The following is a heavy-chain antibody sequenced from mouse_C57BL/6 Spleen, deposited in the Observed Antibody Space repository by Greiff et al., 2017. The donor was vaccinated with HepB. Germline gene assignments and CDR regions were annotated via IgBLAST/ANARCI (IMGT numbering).Heavy chain of an antibody. V-gene: IGHV1-55*01. J-gene: IGHJ2*01. CDR3: ARDGNYEEDYFDY. CDR1: GYTFTSYW. CDR2: IYPGSGST. D-gene: IGHD2-1*01. Sequence: QVQLKQPGAELVKPGASVKMSCKASGYTFTSYWITWVKQRPGQGLEWIGDIYPGSGSTNYNENFKSKATLTVDTSSSTAYMQLSSLTSEDSAVYYCARDGNYEEDYFDYWGQGTTLTVSS.